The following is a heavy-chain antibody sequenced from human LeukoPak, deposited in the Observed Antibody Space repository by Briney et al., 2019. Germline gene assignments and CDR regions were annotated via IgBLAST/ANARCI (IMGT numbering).Heavy chain of an antibody. CDR2: ITRDGGST. D-gene: IGHD6-19*01. J-gene: IGHJ4*02. Sequence: GGSLRLSCAASGFTFSRYAMHWVRQAPGKGLEYVSAITRDGGSTFYANSVNGRFTTSRDNSKNTLYLQMGSLRTDDMAMYYCAKVVGYGSGWYYEYWGQGTLVTVSS. CDR1: GFTFSRYA. V-gene: IGHV3-64*01. CDR3: AKVVGYGSGWYYEY.